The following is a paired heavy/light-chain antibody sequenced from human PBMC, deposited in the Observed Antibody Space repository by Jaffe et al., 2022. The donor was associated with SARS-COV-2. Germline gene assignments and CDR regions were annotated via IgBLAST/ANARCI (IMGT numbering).Light chain of an antibody. Sequence: QSVLTQPPSVSAAPGQKVSISCSGSISNIGNNYVSWYQQLPGTAPKLLMYENNKRPSGIPDRFSGSKSGTSATLGITGLQTGDEADYYCGTWDSDLRAGVFGGGTKLTVL. CDR1: ISNIGNNY. CDR2: ENN. CDR3: GTWDSDLRAGV. V-gene: IGLV1-51*02. J-gene: IGLJ3*02.
Heavy chain of an antibody. CDR2: MSPNSGNR. V-gene: IGHV1-8*01. Sequence: QVQLVQSGAEVKKPGASVKVSCKASGYTFTTYDINWVRQAPGQGLEWMGWMSPNSGNRGYAQKFQGRVTMTRDTSISTAYMELSSLSSEDTAVYYCARAPLYAMTRWFIDPWGQGTLVTVSS. D-gene: IGHD2-15*01. J-gene: IGHJ5*02. CDR3: ARAPLYAMTRWFIDP. CDR1: GYTFTTYD.